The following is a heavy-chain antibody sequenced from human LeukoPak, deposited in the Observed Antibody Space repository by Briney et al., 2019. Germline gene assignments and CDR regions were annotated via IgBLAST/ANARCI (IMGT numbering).Heavy chain of an antibody. D-gene: IGHD2-15*01. CDR1: GFTFSTYN. Sequence: GGSLRLSCAASGFTFSTYNMNWVRQAPGKGLEWVSSISSSSSYIYYADSVKGRFTISRDNAKNSLYLQMNSLRAEDTAVYYCARDSIASVNFDYWGQGTLVTVSS. CDR2: ISSSSSYI. CDR3: ARDSIASVNFDY. V-gene: IGHV3-21*01. J-gene: IGHJ4*02.